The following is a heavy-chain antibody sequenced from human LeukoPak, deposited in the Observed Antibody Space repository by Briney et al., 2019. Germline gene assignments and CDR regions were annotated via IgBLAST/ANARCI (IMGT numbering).Heavy chain of an antibody. D-gene: IGHD2-2*01. Sequence: SETLSLICAVSGYSISSAYYWVWIRQPPGKGLEWIGSLYHPDSTYYNPSLKSRVTMSVDTSRNQFSLKLSFVTAADTAVYYCARQYDSYFYYYLDLWGTGTTVTVSS. CDR2: LYHPDST. CDR3: ARQYDSYFYYYLDL. V-gene: IGHV4-38-2*01. J-gene: IGHJ6*03. CDR1: GYSISSAYY.